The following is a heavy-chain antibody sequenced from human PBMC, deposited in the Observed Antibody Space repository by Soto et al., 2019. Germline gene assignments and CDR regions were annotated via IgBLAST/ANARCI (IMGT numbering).Heavy chain of an antibody. J-gene: IGHJ3*02. V-gene: IGHV4-39*01. CDR3: VRYDRINMKPYSPAGFHI. D-gene: IGHD3-3*02. CDR2: VYYGGAIFYSGNI. CDR1: GDSISSSNSH. Sequence: SETLYLTCTVSGDSISSSNSHWGWTRQPPGKGLEYIGSVYYGGAIFYSGNIYYNPSLKSRVTISVDTSKNQFSLRLSSVPAADSGVYYCVRYDRINMKPYSPAGFHIWGRGTMVRVSS.